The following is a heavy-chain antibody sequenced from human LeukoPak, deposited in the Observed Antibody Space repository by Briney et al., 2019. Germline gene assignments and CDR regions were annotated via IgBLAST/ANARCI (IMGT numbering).Heavy chain of an antibody. CDR2: IYHSGST. CDR1: GGSISPYY. Sequence: SETLSLTCTVSGGSISPYYWSWIRQPPGKGLEWIGYIYHSGSTNYNPTLKSRVTISVDKSKNQFSLKLSSVTAADTAVYYCAREAVVPADYFDYWGQGTLVTVSS. J-gene: IGHJ4*02. D-gene: IGHD2-2*01. V-gene: IGHV4-59*01. CDR3: AREAVVPADYFDY.